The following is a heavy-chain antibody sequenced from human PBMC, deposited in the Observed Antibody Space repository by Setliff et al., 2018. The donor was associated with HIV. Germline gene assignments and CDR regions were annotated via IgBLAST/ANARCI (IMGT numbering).Heavy chain of an antibody. CDR2: IHTRGST. V-gene: IGHV4-61*02. CDR3: ARFYYHYDSTNDAFDI. CDR1: GGSISSGSHY. Sequence: LSLTCTVSGGSISSGSHYWSWIRQPAGKGLEWIGRIHTRGSTDYNPSLKSRVTISVDTSKNQFSLMLSSVTAADTAVYYCARFYYHYDSTNDAFDIWGQGTMVTVSS. J-gene: IGHJ3*02. D-gene: IGHD3-22*01.